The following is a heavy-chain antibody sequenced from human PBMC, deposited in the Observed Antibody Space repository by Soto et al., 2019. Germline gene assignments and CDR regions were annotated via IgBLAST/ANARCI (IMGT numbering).Heavy chain of an antibody. CDR3: AREGSSWYRDAFDI. V-gene: IGHV3-48*03. CDR2: ISSSGSTI. CDR1: GFTFSSYE. J-gene: IGHJ3*02. D-gene: IGHD6-13*01. Sequence: PGGSLRLSCAASGFTFSSYEMNWVRQAPGKGLEWVSYISSSGSTIYYADSVKGRFTISRDNAKNSLYLQMNSLRAEDTAVYYCAREGSSWYRDAFDIWGQGTMVTVSS.